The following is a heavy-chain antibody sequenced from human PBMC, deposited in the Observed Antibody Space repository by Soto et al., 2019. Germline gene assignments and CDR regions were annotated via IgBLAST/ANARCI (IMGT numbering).Heavy chain of an antibody. CDR2: IYPGDSDT. D-gene: IGHD2-2*01. V-gene: IGHV5-51*01. Sequence: ESLKISSKGSGYSFTSYWMGLVRQIPGKGLEWMGIIYPGDSDTRYSPSFQGQVTISADKSISTAYLQWSSLKASDTAMYYCVRELGSSAALSYWGQGTLVTVSS. J-gene: IGHJ4*02. CDR1: GYSFTSYW. CDR3: VRELGSSAALSY.